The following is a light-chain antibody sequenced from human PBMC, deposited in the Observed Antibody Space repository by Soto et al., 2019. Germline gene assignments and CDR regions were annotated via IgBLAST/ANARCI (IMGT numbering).Light chain of an antibody. CDR3: QQYVNWPLTWT. V-gene: IGKV3-15*01. CDR1: QSVRTN. CDR2: GAS. Sequence: EVVLTQSPATLSVSAGGTVTLSCRASQSVRTNVAWYQQIPGQAPRLLVYGASTRATGVPARFTGSGSGIEVSLTISSLLSEESAGYYCQQYVNWPLTWTFGPGTKVQIK. J-gene: IGKJ1*01.